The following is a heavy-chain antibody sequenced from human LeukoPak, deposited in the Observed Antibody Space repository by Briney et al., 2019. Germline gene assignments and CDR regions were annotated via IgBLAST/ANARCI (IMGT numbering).Heavy chain of an antibody. CDR3: ARDNRQEADYYDGAFDI. J-gene: IGHJ3*02. CDR2: INTNTGNP. D-gene: IGHD3-22*01. Sequence: GASVKVSCKASGYTFTSYAMNWVRQAPGQGLEWMGWINTNTGNPTYAQGFTGRFVFSLDTSVSTAYLQISSLKAEDTAVYYCARDNRQEADYYDGAFDIWGQGTMVTVSS. CDR1: GYTFTSYA. V-gene: IGHV7-4-1*02.